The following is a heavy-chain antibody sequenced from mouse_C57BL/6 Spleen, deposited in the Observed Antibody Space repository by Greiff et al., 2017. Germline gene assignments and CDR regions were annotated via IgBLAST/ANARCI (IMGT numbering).Heavy chain of an antibody. J-gene: IGHJ1*03. CDR1: GFTFKDYY. Sequence: VQLQQSGAELVRPGASVKLSCTASGFTFKDYYMHWVKQRPEQGLEWIGRIDPEDGDTEYAPKFQGKATMTADTSSNTAYLQLSSLTSEDTAVYYCTTPTYGYFDVWGTGTTVTVSS. CDR2: IDPEDGDT. V-gene: IGHV14-1*01. D-gene: IGHD1-1*01. CDR3: TTPTYGYFDV.